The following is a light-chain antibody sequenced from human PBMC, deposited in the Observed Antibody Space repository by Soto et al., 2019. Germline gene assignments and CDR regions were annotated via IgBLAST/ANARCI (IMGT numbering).Light chain of an antibody. CDR1: QSVNSN. CDR2: GAS. CDR3: QQYNNWPLT. J-gene: IGKJ5*01. V-gene: IGKV3D-15*01. Sequence: EVVLTQSPGTLSLSPGERATLSCRASQSVNSNSLAWYQQKPGQAPRVFIYGASTRATGIPDRFSGSGSGTDFTLTISSLQSEDFAVYYCQQYNNWPLTFGQGTRLEIK.